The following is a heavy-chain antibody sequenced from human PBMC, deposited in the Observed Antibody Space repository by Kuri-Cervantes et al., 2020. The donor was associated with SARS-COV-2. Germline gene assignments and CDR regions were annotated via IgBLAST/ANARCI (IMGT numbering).Heavy chain of an antibody. J-gene: IGHJ5*02. CDR1: GGSIRSSSYY. CDR2: IYYSGST. D-gene: IGHD3-3*01. CDR3: ARQMMSSITIFGVVITRNWFDP. V-gene: IGHV4-39*01. Sequence: SETLSLTCTVSGGSIRSSSYYWGWIRQPPGKGLEWIGSIYYSGSTYYNPSLKSRVTISVDTSKNQLSLKLSSVTAADTAVYYCARQMMSSITIFGVVITRNWFDPWGQGTLVTVSS.